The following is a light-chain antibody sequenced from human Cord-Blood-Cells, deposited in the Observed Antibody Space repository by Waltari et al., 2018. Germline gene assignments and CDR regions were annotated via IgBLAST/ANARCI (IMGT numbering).Light chain of an antibody. V-gene: IGKV3-20*01. CDR3: QQYGSSRGWT. CDR1: QSVSISY. J-gene: IGKJ1*01. CDR2: GAS. Sequence: EIVLTQSPGTLSLSPAERATLSCRASQSVSISYLAWYQQKPGQAPRLLIYGASSRATGIPDRFSGSGSGTDFTLTISRLEPEDFAVYYCQQYGSSRGWTFGQGTKVEIK.